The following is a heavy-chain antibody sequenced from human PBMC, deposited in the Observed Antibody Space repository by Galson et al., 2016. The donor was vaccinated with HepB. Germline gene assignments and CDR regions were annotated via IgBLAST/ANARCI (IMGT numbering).Heavy chain of an antibody. CDR2: IRQDGGQK. V-gene: IGHV3-7*01. CDR1: GFTFSSHA. Sequence: SLRLSCAASGFTFSSHAMSWVRQTPGKGLERVANIRQDGGQKSYVDSVKGRFTISRDNAKESLYRQMGSLRVTDTAVYYCAREGSGGFDPWGQGTLVTVSS. CDR3: AREGSGGFDP. J-gene: IGHJ5*02. D-gene: IGHD3-16*01.